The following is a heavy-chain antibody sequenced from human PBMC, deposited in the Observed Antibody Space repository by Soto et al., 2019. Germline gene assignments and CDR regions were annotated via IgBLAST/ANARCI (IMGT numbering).Heavy chain of an antibody. CDR2: IYHSGST. Sequence: PSETLSLTCSVSADSISSSSYYWGWIRQSPGKGLEWIGEIYHSGSTNYNPSLKSRVTISVDTSKNQFSLKLTSVTTADTAVYYCARGGGSPYHDHEFDYWGQGILVTVSS. CDR1: ADSISSSSYY. V-gene: IGHV4-39*07. CDR3: ARGGGSPYHDHEFDY. J-gene: IGHJ4*02. D-gene: IGHD2-2*01.